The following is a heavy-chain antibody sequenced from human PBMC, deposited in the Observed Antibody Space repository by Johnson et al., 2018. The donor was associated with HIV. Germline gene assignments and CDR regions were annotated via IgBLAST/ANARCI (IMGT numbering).Heavy chain of an antibody. CDR3: AKDRLFGFRNDAFDI. CDR2: ISHDGSNK. J-gene: IGHJ3*02. D-gene: IGHD3-16*01. CDR1: GFTFSYYA. V-gene: IGHV3-30*04. Sequence: QVQLVESGGGLVPPGGSLRLSCAASGFTFSYYAIFWVRQAPGKGLEWVAVISHDGSNKYYADSVKGRFTISRDNSKNTLYLQMNSLRAEDTAVYYCAKDRLFGFRNDAFDIWGQGTMVTVSS.